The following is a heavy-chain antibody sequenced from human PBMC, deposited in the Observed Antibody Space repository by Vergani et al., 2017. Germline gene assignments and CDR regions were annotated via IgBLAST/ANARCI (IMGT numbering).Heavy chain of an antibody. CDR3: ARAAARHFDY. Sequence: QVQLQESGPGLVKPSGTLSLTCAVSGGYISSSNWWSWVRQPPGKGREWIGEIYHSGSTNYNPSLQSRVNISVYKSKNQFSLKLSSLTAADTAVYYCARAAARHFDYWGQGTLVTVSS. CDR2: IYHSGST. D-gene: IGHD6-6*01. V-gene: IGHV4-4*02. CDR1: GGYISSSNW. J-gene: IGHJ4*02.